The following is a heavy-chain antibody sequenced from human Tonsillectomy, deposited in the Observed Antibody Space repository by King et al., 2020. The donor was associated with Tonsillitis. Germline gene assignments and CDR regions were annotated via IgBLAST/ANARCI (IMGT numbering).Heavy chain of an antibody. CDR1: GGSISSYF. Sequence: VQLQESGPGLVKPSETLSLTCTVSGGSISSYFWTWIRQPAGKGLEWIGRFYTSGTTNYNPSLRSRVTMSVDASKNQFSLNLTSVTAADTAMYYCAREGSGGRPLDYWGQGTLVTVCS. D-gene: IGHD1-26*01. J-gene: IGHJ4*02. V-gene: IGHV4-4*07. CDR3: AREGSGGRPLDY. CDR2: FYTSGTT.